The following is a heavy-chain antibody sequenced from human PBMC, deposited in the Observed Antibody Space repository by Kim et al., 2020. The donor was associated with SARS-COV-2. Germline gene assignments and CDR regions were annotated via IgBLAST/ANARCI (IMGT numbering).Heavy chain of an antibody. Sequence: GGSLRLSCAASGFTFSGSAMHWVRQASGKGLEWVGRIRSKANSYATAYAASVKGRFTISRDDSKNTAYLQMNSLKTEDTAVYYCTRPASSSWYFGDWFDPWGQGTLVTVSS. CDR2: IRSKANSYAT. J-gene: IGHJ5*02. V-gene: IGHV3-73*01. CDR1: GFTFSGSA. CDR3: TRPASSSWYFGDWFDP. D-gene: IGHD6-13*01.